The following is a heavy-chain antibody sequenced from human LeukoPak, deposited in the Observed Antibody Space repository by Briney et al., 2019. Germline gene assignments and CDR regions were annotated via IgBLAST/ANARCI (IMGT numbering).Heavy chain of an antibody. D-gene: IGHD3-10*01. CDR1: GGSFSGYY. J-gene: IGHJ4*02. CDR2: INHSGST. CDR3: ARDHITMVRGVDY. Sequence: SETLSLTCAVYGGSFSGYYWSWIRQPPGKGLEWIGEINHSGSTNYNPSLESRVTISVDTSKNQFSLKLSSVTAADTAVYYCARDHITMVRGVDYWGQGTLVTVSS. V-gene: IGHV4-34*01.